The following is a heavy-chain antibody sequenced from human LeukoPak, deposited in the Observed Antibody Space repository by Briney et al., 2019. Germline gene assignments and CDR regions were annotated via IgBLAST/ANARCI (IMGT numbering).Heavy chain of an antibody. J-gene: IGHJ4*02. CDR2: IYYSGST. CDR3: AREPFAVTYFDC. D-gene: IGHD2-21*02. CDR1: GGSISSHY. V-gene: IGHV4-59*11. Sequence: SETLSLTCTVSGGSISSHYWSWIRQPPGKGLEWIGYIYYSGSTNYNPSLKSRVTISVDTSKNQFSLKLSSVTAADTAVYYCAREPFAVTYFDCWGQGTLVTVSS.